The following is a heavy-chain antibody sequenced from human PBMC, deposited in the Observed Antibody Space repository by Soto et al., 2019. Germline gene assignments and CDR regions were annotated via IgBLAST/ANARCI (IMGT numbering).Heavy chain of an antibody. V-gene: IGHV3-15*01. Sequence: GGSRRRSCAASGFTFSNAWMSWVRQAPGKGLEWGGRMKRKTDGGTTDYAAPVEGRVTISREEAKNRRDLRMNSLKTEHTPVYYCSTPRVAAAGNGLDNWGQGTLVSASS. CDR1: GFTFSNAW. J-gene: IGHJ4*02. D-gene: IGHD6-13*01. CDR3: STPRVAAAGNGLDN. CDR2: MKRKTDGGTT.